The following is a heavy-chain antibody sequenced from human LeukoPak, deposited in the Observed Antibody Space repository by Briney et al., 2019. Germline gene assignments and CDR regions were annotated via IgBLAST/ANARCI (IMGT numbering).Heavy chain of an antibody. CDR2: IWYGGSNK. CDR1: GFTFSSYG. D-gene: IGHD2-2*01. Sequence: PGGSLRLSCAASGFTFSSYGMHWVRQAPGKGLEWVAVIWYGGSNKYYADSVKGRFTISRDNSKNSLYLQMDSLRAEDTAVYYCASIGDCSSTSCFPLGPWGQGTLVTVSS. J-gene: IGHJ5*02. V-gene: IGHV3-33*01. CDR3: ASIGDCSSTSCFPLGP.